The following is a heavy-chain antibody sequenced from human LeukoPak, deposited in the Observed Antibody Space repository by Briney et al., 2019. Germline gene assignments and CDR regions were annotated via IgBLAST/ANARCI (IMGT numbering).Heavy chain of an antibody. Sequence: ASVKVSCKASGGTFSSYAISWVRQAPGQGLEWMGWINPNSGGINYAQKFQGRVTMTRDTSISTAYMELTRLRSDDTAVYYCARGETGRDSSGYFGYWGQGTLVTVSS. J-gene: IGHJ4*02. V-gene: IGHV1-2*02. CDR2: INPNSGGI. CDR3: ARGETGRDSSGYFGY. CDR1: GGTFSSYA. D-gene: IGHD3-22*01.